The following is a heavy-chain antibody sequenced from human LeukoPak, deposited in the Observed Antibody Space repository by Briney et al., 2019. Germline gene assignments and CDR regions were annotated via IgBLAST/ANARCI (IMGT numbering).Heavy chain of an antibody. J-gene: IGHJ5*02. D-gene: IGHD1-1*01. Sequence: GGSLRLSCAASGFTFGDYAMHWVRQVPGKGLEWVSSISWNSGTIGYADSVKGRFTISRDNAKNSVFLQMNSLRAEDTAVYYCARGSADDDDKWIDPWGQGTLVTVSS. CDR2: ISWNSGTI. V-gene: IGHV3-9*01. CDR1: GFTFGDYA. CDR3: ARGSADDDDKWIDP.